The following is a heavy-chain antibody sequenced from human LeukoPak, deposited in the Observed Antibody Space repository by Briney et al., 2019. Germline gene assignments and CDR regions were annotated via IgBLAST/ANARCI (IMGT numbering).Heavy chain of an antibody. CDR3: AVLGYCSSTSCKQSGGSGPQQPDLDY. D-gene: IGHD2-2*01. CDR1: GYTFTGYY. Sequence: VASVKVSCKASGYTFTGYYMHWVRQAPGQGLEWMGWINPNSGRTNYAQKFQGRVTMTRDTSISTAYMELSRLRSDDTAVYYCAVLGYCSSTSCKQSGGSGPQQPDLDYWGQGTLVTVSS. CDR2: INPNSGRT. V-gene: IGHV1-2*02. J-gene: IGHJ4*02.